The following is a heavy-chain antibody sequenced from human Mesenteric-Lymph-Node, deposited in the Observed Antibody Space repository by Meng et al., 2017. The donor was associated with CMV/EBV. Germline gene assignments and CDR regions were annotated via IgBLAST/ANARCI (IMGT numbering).Heavy chain of an antibody. D-gene: IGHD3-10*01. CDR2: IKYDGSEK. J-gene: IGHJ4*02. CDR3: ARENYFFGSGSLFDY. CDR1: GFLFSDYY. V-gene: IGHV3-7*01. Sequence: GESLKISCATSGFLFSDYYMSWVRQAPGKGLEWVANIKYDGSEKYYVDSVKGRFTISRDNAKNSLYLQMNSLRAEDTAVYFCARENYFFGSGSLFDYWGQGTLVTVSS.